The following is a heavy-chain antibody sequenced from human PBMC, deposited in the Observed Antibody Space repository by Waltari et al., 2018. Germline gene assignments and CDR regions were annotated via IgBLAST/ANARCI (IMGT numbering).Heavy chain of an antibody. J-gene: IGHJ3*02. CDR3: ARDRGLNDAFDI. CDR1: GGSISSSSYY. CDR2: IYYSGST. V-gene: IGHV4-39*07. Sequence: QLQLQESGPGLVKPSETLSLTCTVSGGSISSSSYYWGWIRQPPGKGLEWIGSIYYSGSTYYNPSLKSRVTISVDTSKNQFSLKLSSVTAADTAVYYCARDRGLNDAFDIWGQGTMVTVSS. D-gene: IGHD3-10*01.